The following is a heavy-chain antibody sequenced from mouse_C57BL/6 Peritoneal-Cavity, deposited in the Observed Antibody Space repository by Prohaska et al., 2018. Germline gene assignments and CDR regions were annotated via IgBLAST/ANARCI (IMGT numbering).Heavy chain of an antibody. CDR1: GYTFTDYY. CDR3: ASYYGSSQFDY. Sequence: EVQLQQSGPVLVKPGASVKMSCKASGYTFTDYYMNWVKQSHGKSLEWIGVINPYNGGTSYNQKFKGKATLTVDKSSSTAYMELNSLTSEDSAVYYCASYYGSSQFDYWGQGTTLTVSS. J-gene: IGHJ2*01. D-gene: IGHD1-1*01. V-gene: IGHV1-19*01. CDR2: INPYNGGT.